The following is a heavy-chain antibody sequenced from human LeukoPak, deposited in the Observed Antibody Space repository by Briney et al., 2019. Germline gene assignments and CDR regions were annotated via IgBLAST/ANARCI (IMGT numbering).Heavy chain of an antibody. D-gene: IGHD5-18*01. CDR2: IIVIGVST. CDR3: ATTIGGYNYGPSFDY. J-gene: IGHJ4*02. V-gene: IGHV3-23*01. Sequence: GGSLRLSCAASEFTFTSNAMNWCRKAPGKGLDWCSVIIVIGVSTHYADSVKGRFTISRDNSKNTLYLQRNSLRAEDTAVYYCATTIGGYNYGPSFDYWGQGTLVTVSS. CDR1: EFTFTSNA.